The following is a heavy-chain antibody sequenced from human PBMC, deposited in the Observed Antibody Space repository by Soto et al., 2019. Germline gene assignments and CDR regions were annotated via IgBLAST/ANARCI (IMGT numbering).Heavy chain of an antibody. D-gene: IGHD2-2*01. CDR1: GYIFTSYW. Sequence: GESLKISCTGVGYIFTSYWLPWVRQMPGKGLEWMGIIYPGDSDTRYSPSFQGQVTISADKSITTVYLQWSSLKASDTAMYYCARGYCTTTICDPWFDPWGQGTLVTVSS. CDR3: ARGYCTTTICDPWFDP. J-gene: IGHJ5*02. V-gene: IGHV5-51*01. CDR2: IYPGDSDT.